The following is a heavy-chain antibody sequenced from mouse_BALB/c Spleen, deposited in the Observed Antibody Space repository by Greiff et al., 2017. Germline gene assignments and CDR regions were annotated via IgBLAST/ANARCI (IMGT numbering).Heavy chain of an antibody. CDR1: GYSFTGYY. CDR3: ARSRDGSSYGYFDV. J-gene: IGHJ1*01. D-gene: IGHD1-1*01. CDR2: INPYNGAT. V-gene: IGHV1-31*01. Sequence: EVQLQESGPELVKPGASVKISCKASGYSFTGYYMHWVKQSHVKSLEWIGRINPYNGATSYNQNFKDKASLTVDKSSSTAYMELHSLTSEDSAVYYCARSRDGSSYGYFDVWGAGTTVTVSS.